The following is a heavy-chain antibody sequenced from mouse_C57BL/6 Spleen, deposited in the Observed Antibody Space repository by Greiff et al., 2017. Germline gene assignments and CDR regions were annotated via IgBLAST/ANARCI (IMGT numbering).Heavy chain of an antibody. V-gene: IGHV1-82*01. J-gene: IGHJ4*01. Sequence: VQLQQSGPELVKPGASVKISCKASGYAFSSSWMNWVKQRPGKGLEWIGRIYPGDGDTNYNGKFKGKATLTADKSSSTAYMQLSSLTSEDSAVYFGASGGSNYVGAMDYWGQGTSVTVSS. CDR2: IYPGDGDT. CDR3: ASGGSNYVGAMDY. CDR1: GYAFSSSW. D-gene: IGHD2-5*01.